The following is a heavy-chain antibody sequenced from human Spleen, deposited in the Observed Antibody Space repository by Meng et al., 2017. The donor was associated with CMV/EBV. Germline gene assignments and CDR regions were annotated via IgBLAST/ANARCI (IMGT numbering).Heavy chain of an antibody. CDR3: AGTIFGRDWVDP. Sequence: TVSGDSISRDGYYWSWIRQHPGKGLESIGYLFHSGSTYYNPSLKSRVTISVDTSKNQFSLKLSSVTAADTAVYYCAGTIFGRDWVDPWGQGTLVTVSS. J-gene: IGHJ5*02. CDR2: LFHSGST. D-gene: IGHD3-3*01. CDR1: GDSISRDGYY. V-gene: IGHV4-31*02.